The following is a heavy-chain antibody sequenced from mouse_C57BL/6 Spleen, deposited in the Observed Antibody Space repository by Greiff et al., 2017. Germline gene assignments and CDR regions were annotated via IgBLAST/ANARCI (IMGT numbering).Heavy chain of an antibody. CDR3: ARGYDGYLFAY. J-gene: IGHJ3*01. Sequence: QVQLQQPGAELVRPGSSVKLSCKASGYTFTSYWMDWVKQRPGQGLEWIGNIYPSDSETHYNQKFKDKATLTVDKSSSTAYMQLSSLTSEDSAVYYCARGYDGYLFAYWGQGTLVTVSA. CDR1: GYTFTSYW. D-gene: IGHD2-3*01. V-gene: IGHV1-61*01. CDR2: IYPSDSET.